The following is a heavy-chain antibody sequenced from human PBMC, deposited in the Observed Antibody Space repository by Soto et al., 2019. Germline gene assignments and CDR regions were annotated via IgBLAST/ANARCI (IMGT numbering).Heavy chain of an antibody. D-gene: IGHD5-18*01. Sequence: PSETLSLTCTVSGGSISSSSYYWGWIRQPPGKGLEWIGSIYYSGSTYYNPSLKSRVTISVDTSKNQFSLKLSSVTAADTAVYYCARHVVDTAMVTGYYFDYWGQGTLVT. CDR3: ARHVVDTAMVTGYYFDY. V-gene: IGHV4-39*01. CDR1: GGSISSSSYY. J-gene: IGHJ4*02. CDR2: IYYSGST.